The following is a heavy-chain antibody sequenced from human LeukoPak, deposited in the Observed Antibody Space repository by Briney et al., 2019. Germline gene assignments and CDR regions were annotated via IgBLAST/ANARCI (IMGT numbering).Heavy chain of an antibody. V-gene: IGHV5-51*01. CDR2: IYPGDSDT. D-gene: IGHD3-22*01. CDR3: ASSYESLDRDSPDAFDI. Sequence: GESLKISCKGSGYSFTSYWIGWVRQMPGKGLEWMGFIYPGDSDTRYSPSFQGQVTISADKSISTAYLQWSSLKASDTAMYYCASSYESLDRDSPDAFDIWGQGTMVTVSS. J-gene: IGHJ3*02. CDR1: GYSFTSYW.